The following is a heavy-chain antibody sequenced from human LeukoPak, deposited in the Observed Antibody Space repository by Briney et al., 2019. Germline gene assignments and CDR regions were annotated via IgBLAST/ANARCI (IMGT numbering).Heavy chain of an antibody. J-gene: IGHJ4*02. Sequence: HPGGSLRLSCAVSGFTFSGFWMSWSRQAPGKGLEWVASINSDGSEGYYADVVKGRFTISRDNAKNSLYLQMNSLRDEDTAVYYCARDMNYDGVDYWGQGTLVTVSS. D-gene: IGHD3-16*01. CDR1: GFTFSGFW. V-gene: IGHV3-7*01. CDR2: INSDGSEG. CDR3: ARDMNYDGVDY.